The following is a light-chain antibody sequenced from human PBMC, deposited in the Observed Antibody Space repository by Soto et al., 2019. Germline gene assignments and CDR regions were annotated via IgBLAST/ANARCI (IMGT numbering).Light chain of an antibody. CDR3: QSYDSSLSGSV. Sequence: QSVLTQPPSVSGAPGQRVTLTCTGSSSNIGAGYDVHWYQQLPGTAPKLLIYGNNNRPSGVPDRFSGSKSGTSASLAITGLQAADEADYYCQSYDSSLSGSVFGTGTKVTVL. J-gene: IGLJ1*01. CDR2: GNN. V-gene: IGLV1-40*01. CDR1: SSNIGAGYD.